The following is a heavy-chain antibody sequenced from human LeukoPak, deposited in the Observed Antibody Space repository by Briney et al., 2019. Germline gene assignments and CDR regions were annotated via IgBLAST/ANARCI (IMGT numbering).Heavy chain of an antibody. CDR1: GYTLTELS. CDR3: ATERGSYRPMIHDAFDI. J-gene: IGHJ3*02. D-gene: IGHD1-26*01. CDR2: FDPEDGET. V-gene: IGHV1-24*01. Sequence: ASVKVSCKVSGYTLTELSMHWVRQAPGKGLEWMGGFDPEDGETIYAQKFQGRVTMTEDTSTDTAYMELSSLRSEDTAVYYCATERGSYRPMIHDAFDIWGQGTMVTVSS.